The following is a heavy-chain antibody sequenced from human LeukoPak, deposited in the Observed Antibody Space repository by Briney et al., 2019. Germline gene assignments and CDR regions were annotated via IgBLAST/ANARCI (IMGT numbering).Heavy chain of an antibody. D-gene: IGHD3-10*01. V-gene: IGHV1-46*03. CDR2: INPSGGST. J-gene: IGHJ5*02. CDR3: ARDGSGSYYNNWFDP. CDR1: GHTFTSYY. Sequence: RASVKVSCKASGHTFTSYYMHWVRQAPGQGLEWMGIINPSGGSTSYAQKFQGRVTMTRDTSTSTVYMELSSLRSEDTAVYYCARDGSGSYYNNWFDPWGQGTLVTVSS.